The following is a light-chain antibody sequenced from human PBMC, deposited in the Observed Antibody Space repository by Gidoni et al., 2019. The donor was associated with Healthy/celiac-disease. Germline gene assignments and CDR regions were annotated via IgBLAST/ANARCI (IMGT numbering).Light chain of an antibody. Sequence: QSALTQPRSVSGSPGQSVTTSCTGTSRDVGGYNYVSWYQQHPGKAPKLMIYDVSKRPSGVPDRFSGSKSGNTASLTISGLQAEDEADYYCCSYAGSYTFVVFGGGTKLTVL. CDR2: DVS. CDR3: CSYAGSYTFVV. CDR1: SRDVGGYNY. V-gene: IGLV2-11*01. J-gene: IGLJ2*01.